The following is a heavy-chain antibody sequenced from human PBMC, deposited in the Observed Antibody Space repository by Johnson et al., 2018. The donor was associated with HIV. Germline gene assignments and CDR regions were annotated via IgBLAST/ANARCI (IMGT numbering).Heavy chain of an antibody. Sequence: VQLVESGGGLVQPGGSLRLSCAASGFTFSSYWMSWVRQAPGKGLEWVANIKQDGSEKYYVDSVKGRFPISRDNAKNSLYLQMNSLRAEDTAVYYCAGWPIFGGPLPVAFDIWGQGTMFTVSS. V-gene: IGHV3-7*01. J-gene: IGHJ3*02. CDR1: GFTFSSYW. CDR3: AGWPIFGGPLPVAFDI. D-gene: IGHD3-3*01. CDR2: IKQDGSEK.